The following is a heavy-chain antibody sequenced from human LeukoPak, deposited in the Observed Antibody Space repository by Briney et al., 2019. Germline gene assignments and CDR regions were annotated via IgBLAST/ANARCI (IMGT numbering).Heavy chain of an antibody. J-gene: IGHJ1*01. CDR1: GGTFSSYA. CDR2: IIPIFGTA. V-gene: IGHV1-69*05. D-gene: IGHD6-19*01. Sequence: SVKVSCKASGGTFSSYAISWVRQAPGQGLEWMGGIIPIFGTADYAQKFQGRVTITTDESTSTAYMELSSLRSEDTAVYYCARDLPNFSSGWTVEYFQHWGQGTLVTVSS. CDR3: ARDLPNFSSGWTVEYFQH.